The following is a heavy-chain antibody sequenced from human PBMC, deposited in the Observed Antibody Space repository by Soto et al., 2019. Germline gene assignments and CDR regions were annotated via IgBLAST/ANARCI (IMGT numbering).Heavy chain of an antibody. Sequence: GGSLRLSCAASGFTFSYSAMSWVRQAPGRGLEWVSTISGSGVTPYYADSVKGRFTISRDNSKNSLYLILNSLRADDTAIYYCAMGMAAAGPLDYWGQGAQVTVSS. CDR3: AMGMAAAGPLDY. V-gene: IGHV3-23*01. CDR1: GFTFSYSA. D-gene: IGHD6-13*01. J-gene: IGHJ4*02. CDR2: ISGSGVTP.